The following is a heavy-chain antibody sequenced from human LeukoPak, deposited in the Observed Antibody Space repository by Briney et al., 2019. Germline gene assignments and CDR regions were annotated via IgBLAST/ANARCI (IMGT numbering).Heavy chain of an antibody. V-gene: IGHV4-59*01. D-gene: IGHD5-12*01. Sequence: SETLSLTCTVSGGSISSYYWNCIRQPPGKGLEWIGFVYFIGSTNYNPSLKSRVTISVDTSRNQFSLNLSSVTAADTAIYYCARDPRRGGYAGSFDLWGRGTLVTVSS. CDR1: GGSISSYY. CDR2: VYFIGST. J-gene: IGHJ2*01. CDR3: ARDPRRGGYAGSFDL.